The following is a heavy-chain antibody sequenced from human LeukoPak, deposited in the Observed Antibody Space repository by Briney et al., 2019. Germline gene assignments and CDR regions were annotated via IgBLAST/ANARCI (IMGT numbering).Heavy chain of an antibody. D-gene: IGHD1-26*01. CDR3: ARYASGTNFRGIDS. CDR2: MYYSGST. CDR1: GGSISSSGYY. J-gene: IGHJ4*02. Sequence: SETLSLTCTVSGGSISSSGYYWGWIRQPPGKGLEWIGSMYYSGSTYYNPSLKSRVTISVGTSKNQFSLKLRSVTAADTAVYYCARYASGTNFRGIDSWGQGTLVTVSS. V-gene: IGHV4-39*07.